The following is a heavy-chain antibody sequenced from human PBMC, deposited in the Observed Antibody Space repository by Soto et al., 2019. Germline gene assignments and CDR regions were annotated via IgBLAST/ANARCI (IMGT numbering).Heavy chain of an antibody. V-gene: IGHV3-21*01. CDR2: ISDTSSYI. Sequence: GGSLRLSCAASGFTFSTYSVNWVRQAPGKGLEWVSSISDTSSYIYYADSVKGRFTISRDNAKNSLYLQMNSLRAEDTAVYYCAGMGAGYCVSISCYPSPTMGYGMDVWGQGTTVTVSS. J-gene: IGHJ6*02. CDR3: AGMGAGYCVSISCYPSPTMGYGMDV. D-gene: IGHD2-2*01. CDR1: GFTFSTYS.